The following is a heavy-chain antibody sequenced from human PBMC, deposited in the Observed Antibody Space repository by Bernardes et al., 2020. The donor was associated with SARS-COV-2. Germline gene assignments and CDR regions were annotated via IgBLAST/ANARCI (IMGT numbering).Heavy chain of an antibody. CDR1: GFTFSSYV. Sequence: GGSLRLSCAASGFTFSSYVMSWVRQAPGKGLEWVAGITGSGGGTDYGGGTYYAEAVKGRFTISRDNSKNTLNLQMNSLRAEDTAVYYCARESGSGSDYWGQGTLVTVSS. J-gene: IGHJ4*02. CDR3: ARESGSGSDY. CDR2: ITGSGGGT. D-gene: IGHD6-19*01. V-gene: IGHV3-23*01.